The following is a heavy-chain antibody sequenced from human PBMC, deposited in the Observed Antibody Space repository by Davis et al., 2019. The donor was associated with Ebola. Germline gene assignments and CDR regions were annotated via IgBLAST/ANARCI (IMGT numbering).Heavy chain of an antibody. D-gene: IGHD1-1*01. CDR3: ARDSDWNYDY. Sequence: GESLKISCAASAFTFSNYGMHWVRQAPGKGLDWVAFIWYDGSKKYYPHSVKGRFTISRDNSKNTLYLQMNSLRAEDRAVYYCARDSDWNYDYWGQGTLVTVSS. CDR1: AFTFSNYG. CDR2: IWYDGSKK. J-gene: IGHJ4*02. V-gene: IGHV3-33*01.